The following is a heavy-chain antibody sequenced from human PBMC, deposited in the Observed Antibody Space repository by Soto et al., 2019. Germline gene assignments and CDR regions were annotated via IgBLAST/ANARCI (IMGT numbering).Heavy chain of an antibody. D-gene: IGHD6-19*01. Sequence: GGSLRLSCAASGFVFSSYAMSWVRQAPGKGLEWVSAISGSGTTAYYADSVKGRFIFSRDNPKNTMYLQMNSLRAEDTAVYFCAKTTDGWFSAFEIWGQGTVVTLSS. V-gene: IGHV3-23*01. CDR3: AKTTDGWFSAFEI. J-gene: IGHJ3*02. CDR2: ISGSGTTA. CDR1: GFVFSSYA.